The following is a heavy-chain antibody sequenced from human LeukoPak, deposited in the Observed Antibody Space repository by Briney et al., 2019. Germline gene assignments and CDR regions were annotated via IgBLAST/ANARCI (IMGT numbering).Heavy chain of an antibody. CDR3: AKDRASGGGYYFDY. V-gene: IGHV3-9*01. CDR2: ISWNSGSI. CDR1: GFTFDDYA. J-gene: IGHJ4*02. D-gene: IGHD2-15*01. Sequence: GGSLRPSCAASGFTFDDYAMHWVRQAPGKGLEWVSGISWNSGSIGYADSVKGRFTISRDNAKNSLYLQMNSLRAEDTALYYCAKDRASGGGYYFDYWGQGTLVTVSS.